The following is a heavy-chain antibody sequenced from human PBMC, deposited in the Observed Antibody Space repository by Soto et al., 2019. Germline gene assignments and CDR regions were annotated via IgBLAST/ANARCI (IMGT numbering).Heavy chain of an antibody. D-gene: IGHD6-13*01. CDR1: GFTFSSYA. Sequence: GGSLRLSCAASGFTFSSYAMHWVRQAPGKGLEWVAVISYDGSNKYYADSVKGRFTISRDNSKNTLYLQMNSLRAEDTAVYYCARSRQQLVHGQFGYWGQGTLVTVSS. CDR3: ARSRQQLVHGQFGY. J-gene: IGHJ4*02. V-gene: IGHV3-30-3*01. CDR2: ISYDGSNK.